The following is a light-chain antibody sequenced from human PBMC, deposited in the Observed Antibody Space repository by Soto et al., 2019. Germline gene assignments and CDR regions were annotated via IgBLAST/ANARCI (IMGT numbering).Light chain of an antibody. Sequence: QSALTQPVSVSGSPGQSMTISCTGTSSDVGSYNIVSWYQQHQGKAPKLMIYEGSKRLSGVSNLIAGSKSDNTAYLTISGLQTEDEADYYCCSYGGSEISLVFGTGTKLTV. J-gene: IGLJ1*01. V-gene: IGLV2-23*01. CDR2: EGS. CDR3: CSYGGSEISLV. CDR1: SSDVGSYNI.